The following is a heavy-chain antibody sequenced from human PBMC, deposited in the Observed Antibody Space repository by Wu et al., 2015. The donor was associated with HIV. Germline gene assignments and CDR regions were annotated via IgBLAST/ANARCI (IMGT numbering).Heavy chain of an antibody. CDR1: GYTFTNYY. Sequence: QVQLVQSGAEVKKPGASVKVSCKTSGYTFTNYYIHWVRQAPGQGLEWMGVINPSGGNTDYAQKFQGRVTMTRDTSTSTVYMELTSLTFEDSAIYYCARETIGVSDVPGTTWGQGTLVHRLL. CDR2: INPSGGNT. V-gene: IGHV1-46*03. J-gene: IGHJ4*02. D-gene: IGHD4-17*01. CDR3: ARETIGVSDVPGTT.